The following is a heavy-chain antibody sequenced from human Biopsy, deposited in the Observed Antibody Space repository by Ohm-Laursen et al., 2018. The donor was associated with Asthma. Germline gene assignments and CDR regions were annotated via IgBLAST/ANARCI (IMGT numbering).Heavy chain of an antibody. J-gene: IGHJ6*02. CDR1: SYTFNSAG. CDR3: ARAVDYSHYYGIDV. D-gene: IGHD3-10*01. Sequence: GASVKVSCKTSSYTFNSAGITWVRQAPRQGLEWMGWISVYNGNTKVAQKLQDRVTMITDTSTSTAYMELRSLRSDDTAVYFCARAVDYSHYYGIDVWGQGTTVTVS. V-gene: IGHV1-18*01. CDR2: ISVYNGNT.